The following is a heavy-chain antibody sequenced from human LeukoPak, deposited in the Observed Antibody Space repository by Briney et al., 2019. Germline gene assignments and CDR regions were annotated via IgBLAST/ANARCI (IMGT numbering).Heavy chain of an antibody. CDR1: GFTFSIYR. D-gene: IGHD3-22*01. Sequence: TGGSLRLSYTASGFTFSIYRMNWVRQAPGKGPEWVSSISSSSSYIYYADSVKGRFTISRDNAKNSLYLQMNSLRAEDTAVYYCARDLYHFDTSGYLYWGQGTLVTVSS. J-gene: IGHJ4*02. CDR3: ARDLYHFDTSGYLY. CDR2: ISSSSSYI. V-gene: IGHV3-21*06.